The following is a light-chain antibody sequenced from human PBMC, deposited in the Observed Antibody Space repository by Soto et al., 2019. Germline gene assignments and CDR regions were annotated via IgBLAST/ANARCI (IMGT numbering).Light chain of an antibody. CDR2: GAS. J-gene: IGKJ4*01. Sequence: IVLPQSPGTLSFSPGERAALSCRASQSVSSNYLAWYQQRPGQAPRLLIYGASSRATGIPDRFSGSGSGTDFTLIISRLEPEDFAVYYCQQYNPPLTFGGGTKVDIK. CDR1: QSVSSNY. CDR3: QQYNPPLT. V-gene: IGKV3-20*01.